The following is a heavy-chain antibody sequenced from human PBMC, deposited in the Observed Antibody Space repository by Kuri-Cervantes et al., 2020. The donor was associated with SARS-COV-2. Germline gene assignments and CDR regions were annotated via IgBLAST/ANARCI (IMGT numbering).Heavy chain of an antibody. J-gene: IGHJ4*02. CDR3: TTANLLWFGELLN. Sequence: GESLKISCAASGFTFSSYSMNWVRQAPGKGLEWVGRIKSKTDGGTTDYAAPVKCRFTISRDDSKNTLYLQMNSLKTEDTAVYYCTTANLLWFGELLNWGQGTLVTVSS. V-gene: IGHV3-15*01. CDR1: GFTFSSYS. D-gene: IGHD3-10*01. CDR2: IKSKTDGGTT.